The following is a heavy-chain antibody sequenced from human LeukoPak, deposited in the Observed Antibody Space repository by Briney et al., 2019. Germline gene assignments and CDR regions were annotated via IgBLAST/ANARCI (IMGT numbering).Heavy chain of an antibody. CDR3: ARDHVTYYYDSSGYLT. CDR1: GYTFIDYY. Sequence: ASVKVSCKASGYTFIDYYIHWVRQAPGQGLEWMGWINPNSGGTNYAQKFQGRVTMTRHTSISTAYMELSRLRSDDTALYYCARDHVTYYYDSSGYLTWGQGTLVTVSS. V-gene: IGHV1-2*02. D-gene: IGHD3-22*01. CDR2: INPNSGGT. J-gene: IGHJ5*02.